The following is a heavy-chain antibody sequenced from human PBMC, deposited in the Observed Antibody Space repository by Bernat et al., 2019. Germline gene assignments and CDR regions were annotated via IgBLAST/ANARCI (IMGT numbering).Heavy chain of an antibody. CDR2: IKQDGSDK. J-gene: IGHJ1*01. Sequence: EVQLVESGGGLVQPGGSLRLSCAASGFTFSSYWMSWVRQAPGKGLEWAANIKQDGSDKYYVDSVKGRFTISRDNAKNSLYLQMNSLRAEDTAVYYCAGPPGKEKKCYGGNFKYFQHWGQGTPVTGSS. V-gene: IGHV3-7*03. D-gene: IGHD4/OR15-4a*01. CDR1: GFTFSSYW. CDR3: AGPPGKEKKCYGGNFKYFQH.